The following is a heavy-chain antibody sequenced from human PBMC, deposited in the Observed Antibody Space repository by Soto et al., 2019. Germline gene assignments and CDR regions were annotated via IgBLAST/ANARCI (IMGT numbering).Heavy chain of an antibody. CDR3: ARTAAAGKYYYGVDV. D-gene: IGHD6-13*01. Sequence: PGECLKISCNGSGYSFTSYWVGHLRLMRWKGLEWMGIIYPGDSDTKYSPSFQGQVTISADKSISTAYLQWSSLKASDTAMYYCARTAAAGKYYYGVDVWGQGTKVTSP. CDR1: GYSFTSYW. J-gene: IGHJ6*02. V-gene: IGHV5-51*03. CDR2: IYPGDSDT.